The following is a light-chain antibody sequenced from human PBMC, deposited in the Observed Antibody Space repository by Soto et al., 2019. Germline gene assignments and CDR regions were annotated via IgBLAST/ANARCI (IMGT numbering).Light chain of an antibody. Sequence: EILLTQSPGTLSLSPGERATLSCRASQSVTSNYLAWYQQKPGQDPRLLIYGASSRATGIPSRFSRSGSGTDFTLTISSIDAEDFAVYYCQQRSNWHLTFGGGTKVDIK. J-gene: IGKJ4*01. CDR3: QQRSNWHLT. CDR1: QSVTSNY. V-gene: IGKV3D-20*02. CDR2: GAS.